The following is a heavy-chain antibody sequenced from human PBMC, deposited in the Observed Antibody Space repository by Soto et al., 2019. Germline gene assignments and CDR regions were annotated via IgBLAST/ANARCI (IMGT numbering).Heavy chain of an antibody. J-gene: IGHJ6*03. Sequence: ASVKVSCKASGYTFTGYYMHWVRQAPGQGLEWMGWINPNSGGTNYAQKFQGWVTMTRDTSISTAYMELSRLRSDDTAVYYCARDGGSLSSGYEPPYYYYYMDVWGKGTTVTVSS. CDR2: INPNSGGT. CDR3: ARDGGSLSSGYEPPYYYYYMDV. CDR1: GYTFTGYY. V-gene: IGHV1-2*04. D-gene: IGHD5-12*01.